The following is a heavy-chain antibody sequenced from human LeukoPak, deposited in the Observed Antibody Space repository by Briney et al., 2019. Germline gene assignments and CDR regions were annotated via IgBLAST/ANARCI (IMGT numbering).Heavy chain of an antibody. V-gene: IGHV3-74*01. D-gene: IGHD3-22*01. CDR3: ARDFYYYDSSGYYHTAFDI. Sequence: GGSLRLSCAASGFTFSSYWMHWVRQAPGKGLVWVSRINSDGSSTSYADSVKGRFTISRDNAKNTLYLQMNSLRAEDTAVYYCARDFYYYDSSGYYHTAFDIWGQGTMVTVSS. J-gene: IGHJ3*02. CDR2: INSDGSST. CDR1: GFTFSSYW.